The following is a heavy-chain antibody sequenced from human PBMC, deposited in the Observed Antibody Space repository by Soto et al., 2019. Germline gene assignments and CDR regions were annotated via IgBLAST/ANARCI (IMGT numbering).Heavy chain of an antibody. CDR3: AREVAVQYYFDY. Sequence: GASVKVSCKASGGTFSSYAISWVRQAPGQGLEWMGGIIPIFGTANYAQKFQGRVTITADESTSTAYMELSSLRSEDTAVYYCAREVAVQYYFDYWGQGTLVTVS. CDR1: GGTFSSYA. D-gene: IGHD2-15*01. CDR2: IIPIFGTA. V-gene: IGHV1-69*13. J-gene: IGHJ4*02.